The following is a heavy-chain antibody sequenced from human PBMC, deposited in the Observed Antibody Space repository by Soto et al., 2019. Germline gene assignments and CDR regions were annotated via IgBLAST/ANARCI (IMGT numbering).Heavy chain of an antibody. CDR1: GFTFTSSA. J-gene: IGHJ2*01. V-gene: IGHV1-58*02. CDR2: IVVGSGNT. CDR3: AADPGSGYWYFDL. Sequence: ASVKVSCKASGFTFTSSAMQWVRQARGQRLEWIGWIVVGSGNTNYAQKFQERVTITRDMSTSTAYMELSSLRSEDTAVYYCAADPGSGYWYFDLWGRGTLVTVSS. D-gene: IGHD1-1*01.